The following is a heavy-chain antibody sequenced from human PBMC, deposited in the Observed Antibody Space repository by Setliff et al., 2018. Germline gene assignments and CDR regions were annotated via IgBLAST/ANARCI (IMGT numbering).Heavy chain of an antibody. CDR3: ARDGSYYNFDY. CDR2: INHSGST. D-gene: IGHD1-26*01. CDR1: GGSISSSSYY. Sequence: SETLSLTCTVSGGSISSSSYYWGWIRQPPGKGLEWIGEINHSGSTNYNPSLKSRVTISVDTSKNQFSLKLSSVTAADTAVYYCARDGSYYNFDYWGQGTLVTVSS. V-gene: IGHV4-39*07. J-gene: IGHJ4*02.